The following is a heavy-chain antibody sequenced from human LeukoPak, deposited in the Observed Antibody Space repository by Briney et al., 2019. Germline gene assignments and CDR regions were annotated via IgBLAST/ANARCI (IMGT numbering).Heavy chain of an antibody. V-gene: IGHV3-7*01. CDR2: IKQDGSEK. CDR1: GFTFSSYW. J-gene: IGHJ4*02. D-gene: IGHD3-9*01. CDR3: ARSLRYFDWLHTSYYFDY. Sequence: GGSLRLSCAASGFTFSSYWMSWVRQAPGKGLEWVANIKQDGSEKYYVDSVKGRFTISRDNAKNPLYLQMNSLRAEDTAVYYCARSLRYFDWLHTSYYFDYWGQGTLVTVSS.